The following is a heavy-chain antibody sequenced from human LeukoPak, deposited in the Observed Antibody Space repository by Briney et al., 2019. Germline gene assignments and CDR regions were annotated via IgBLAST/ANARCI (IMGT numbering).Heavy chain of an antibody. J-gene: IGHJ2*01. Sequence: ASVKVSCKASGGTFSSYAISWVRQAPGQGLEWMGGIIPIFGTANYAQKFQGRVTITADESTSTAYMELSSLRSEDTAVYYSARVQDDWYFDLWGRGTLVTVSS. CDR1: GGTFSSYA. CDR3: ARVQDDWYFDL. V-gene: IGHV1-69*13. CDR2: IIPIFGTA.